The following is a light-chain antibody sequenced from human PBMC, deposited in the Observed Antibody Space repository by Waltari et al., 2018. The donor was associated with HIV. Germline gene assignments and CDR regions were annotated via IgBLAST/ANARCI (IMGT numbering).Light chain of an antibody. CDR3: GAWDDNLRGV. CDR1: DSNLGRHY. V-gene: IGLV1-47*01. CDR2: KNN. Sequence: QAVLTQTPSASASPGQKITISCPGSDSNLGRHYVYWYHQFPGRAPKLLLYKNNQRSSGVPDRFSGSKSGTSASLTISGLRSEDEGTYFCGAWDDNLRGVFGGGTRVTVL. J-gene: IGLJ2*01.